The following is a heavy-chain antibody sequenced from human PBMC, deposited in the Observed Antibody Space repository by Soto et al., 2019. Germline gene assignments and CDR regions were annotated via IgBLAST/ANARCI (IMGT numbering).Heavy chain of an antibody. V-gene: IGHV3-30*18. J-gene: IGHJ4*02. CDR3: AKGRIVVVPAAPPTH. CDR1: GFTFSSYG. D-gene: IGHD2-2*01. CDR2: ISYDGSNK. Sequence: GGSLRLSCAASGFTFSSYGMHWVRQAPGKGLEWVAVISYDGSNKYYADSVKGRFTISRDNSKNTLYLQMNSLRAEDTAVYYCAKGRIVVVPAAPPTHWGQGTLVTVSS.